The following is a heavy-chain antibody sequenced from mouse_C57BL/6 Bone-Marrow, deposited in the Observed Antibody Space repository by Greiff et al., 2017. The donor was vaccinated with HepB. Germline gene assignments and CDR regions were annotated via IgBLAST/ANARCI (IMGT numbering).Heavy chain of an antibody. J-gene: IGHJ2*01. CDR2: IYPRSGNT. CDR3: ARKDHYYGSSYVYYFDY. CDR1: GYTFTSYG. D-gene: IGHD1-1*01. V-gene: IGHV1-81*01. Sequence: QVQLQQSGAELARPGASVKLSCKASGYTFTSYGISWVKQRTGQGLEWIGEIYPRSGNTYYNEKFKGKATLTADKSSSTAYMELRSLTSEDSAVYFCARKDHYYGSSYVYYFDYWGQGTTLTVSS.